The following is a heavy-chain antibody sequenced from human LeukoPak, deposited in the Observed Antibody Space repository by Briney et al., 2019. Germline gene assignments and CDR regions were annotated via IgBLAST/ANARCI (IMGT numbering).Heavy chain of an antibody. V-gene: IGHV4-39*01. J-gene: IGHJ4*02. Sequence: SETLSLTCTVSGGSISSYYWGWIRQPPGKGLEWIGSISYRGSTYYNPSLKSRVIISVDTSKNQFSLKLSSVTAADTAVYYSARLYSGTRPPDYWGQGTLVTVSS. CDR2: ISYRGST. CDR1: GGSISSYY. D-gene: IGHD3-10*01. CDR3: ARLYSGTRPPDY.